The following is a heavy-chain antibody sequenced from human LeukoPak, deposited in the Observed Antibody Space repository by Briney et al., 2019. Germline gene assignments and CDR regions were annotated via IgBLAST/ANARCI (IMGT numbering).Heavy chain of an antibody. D-gene: IGHD3-3*01. J-gene: IGHJ3*01. V-gene: IGHV4-59*11. CDR1: GGSITTHY. CDR3: ARDRRREGVHAFDV. Sequence: SETLSLTCTVSGGSITTHYWSWIRQPPGKGLGWIGYVHSSDSRNFNHSVKSRVTISLDTSKNQFSLKLTSVSAADAAVYFCARDRRREGVHAFDVWGRGTMVTVSS. CDR2: VHSSDSR.